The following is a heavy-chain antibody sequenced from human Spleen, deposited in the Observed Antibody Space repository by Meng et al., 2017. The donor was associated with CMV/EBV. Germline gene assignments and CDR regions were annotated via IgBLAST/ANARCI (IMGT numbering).Heavy chain of an antibody. CDR1: GYTFTSYG. Sequence: ASVKVSCKASGYTFTSYGISWVRQAPGQGLEWMGWISAYNGNTNYAQKLQGRVTMTTDTSTSTAYMELRSLRSDDTAVYYCARGMKRRFLEWSILAFDLWGQGTAVTVSS. V-gene: IGHV1-18*01. J-gene: IGHJ3*01. CDR3: ARGMKRRFLEWSILAFDL. D-gene: IGHD3-3*01. CDR2: ISAYNGNT.